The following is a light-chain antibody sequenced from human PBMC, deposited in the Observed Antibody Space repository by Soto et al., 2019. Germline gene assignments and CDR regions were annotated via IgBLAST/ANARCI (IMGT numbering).Light chain of an antibody. CDR1: QSIDSY. CDR3: QQRRGWPVT. V-gene: IGKV3-11*01. J-gene: IGKJ5*01. CDR2: DMF. Sequence: EIVLTQSPATLSLSPGQRATLSCSASQSIDSYLGWYQQKPGQAPRLLIYDMFNRATGIPARFSGSGSGTDFTLTISSLEPEDFAVYYCQQRRGWPVTFGQGTRLEIK.